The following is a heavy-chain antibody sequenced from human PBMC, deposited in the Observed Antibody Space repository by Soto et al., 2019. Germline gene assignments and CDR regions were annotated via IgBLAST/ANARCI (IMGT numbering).Heavy chain of an antibody. J-gene: IGHJ4*02. Sequence: SETLSLTCTVSGVSITSRSYYWGWIRQPPGKGLEWIGNIYFSGSTNYNPSLKSRVTISVYTSKNQFSLKLSSVTAADTAVYYCARGYCSSTSCHLYFDYWGQGTLVTVSS. CDR1: GVSITSRSYY. D-gene: IGHD2-2*01. CDR2: IYFSGST. CDR3: ARGYCSSTSCHLYFDY. V-gene: IGHV4-39*07.